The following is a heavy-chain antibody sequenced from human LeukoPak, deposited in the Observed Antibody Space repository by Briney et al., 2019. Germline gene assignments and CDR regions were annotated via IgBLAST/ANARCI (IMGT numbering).Heavy chain of an antibody. Sequence: ASVKVSCKASGYTFTSYAMHWVRQAPGQRLEWMGWINAVNGKTKYSQKFQGRVTITRDTSASTAYMELSRLRSEDTAVYYCARDPLDFSSGYHGMDVWGQGTTVTVSS. CDR1: GYTFTSYA. V-gene: IGHV1-3*01. CDR3: ARDPLDFSSGYHGMDV. CDR2: INAVNGKT. D-gene: IGHD3-3*01. J-gene: IGHJ6*02.